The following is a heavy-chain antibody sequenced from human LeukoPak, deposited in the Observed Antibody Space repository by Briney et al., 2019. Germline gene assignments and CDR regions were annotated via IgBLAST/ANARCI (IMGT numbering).Heavy chain of an antibody. V-gene: IGHV4-39*07. J-gene: IGHJ5*02. CDR1: GGSISSSSYY. D-gene: IGHD6-13*01. CDR3: ARETSSSSDPQFDP. CDR2: IYYSGST. Sequence: SETLSLTCTVSGGSISSSSYYWGWIRQPPGKGLEWIGSIYYSGSTYYNPSLKSRVTISVDTSKNQFSLKLSSVTAADTAVYYCARETSSSSDPQFDPWGQGTLVTVSS.